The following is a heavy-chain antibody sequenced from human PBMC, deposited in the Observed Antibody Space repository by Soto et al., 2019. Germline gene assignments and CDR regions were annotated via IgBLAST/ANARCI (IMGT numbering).Heavy chain of an antibody. J-gene: IGHJ5*02. V-gene: IGHV1-18*01. CDR1: GYTFTSYG. CDR3: ARGAPQNWFDP. Sequence: APMKGSRTDSGYTFTSYGIKRGRQAPGQGLEWMGWISAYNGNTNYAQKLQGRVTMTTDTSTSTAYMELRSLRSDDTAVYYCARGAPQNWFDPWGQGTLVTVSS. CDR2: ISAYNGNT.